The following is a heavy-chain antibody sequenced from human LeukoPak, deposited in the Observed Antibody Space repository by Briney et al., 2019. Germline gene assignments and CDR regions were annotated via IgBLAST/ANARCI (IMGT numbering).Heavy chain of an antibody. CDR3: AKGHYYGSGSYSHDAFDI. D-gene: IGHD3-10*01. J-gene: IGHJ3*02. Sequence: QAGGSLRLSCAASGFTFSSYAMSWVRQAPGKGLEWVSAISGSGGSTYYADSVKGRFTISRDNSKNTLYLQMNSLRAEDTAVYYCAKGHYYGSGSYSHDAFDIWGQGTMVTVSS. CDR2: ISGSGGST. CDR1: GFTFSSYA. V-gene: IGHV3-23*01.